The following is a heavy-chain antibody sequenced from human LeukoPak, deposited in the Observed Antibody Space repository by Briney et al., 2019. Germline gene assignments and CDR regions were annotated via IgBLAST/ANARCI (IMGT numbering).Heavy chain of an antibody. D-gene: IGHD3-10*01. CDR1: GFTFSSYS. CDR3: APETYYYGSGSYRAFDI. Sequence: TGGSLRLSRAASGFTFSSYSMNWVRQAPGKGLEWVSYISSSSSTIYYADSVKGRFTISRDNAKNSLYLQMNSLRAEDTAVYYCAPETYYYGSGSYRAFDIWGQGTMVTVSS. V-gene: IGHV3-48*01. CDR2: ISSSSSTI. J-gene: IGHJ3*02.